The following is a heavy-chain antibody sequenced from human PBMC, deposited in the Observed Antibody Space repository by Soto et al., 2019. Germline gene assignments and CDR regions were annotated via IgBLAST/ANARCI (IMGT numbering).Heavy chain of an antibody. J-gene: IGHJ4*02. CDR3: ANAPAIVLVPAAMGGDY. CDR2: INSDGSST. Sequence: EVQLVESGGGLVQPGGSLRLSCAASGFTFSSYWMHWVRQAPGKGLVWVSRINSDGSSTSYADSVKGRFTISRDNAKNTLYLQMNSLRAEDTAVYYCANAPAIVLVPAAMGGDYWGQGTLVTVSS. V-gene: IGHV3-74*01. D-gene: IGHD2-2*01. CDR1: GFTFSSYW.